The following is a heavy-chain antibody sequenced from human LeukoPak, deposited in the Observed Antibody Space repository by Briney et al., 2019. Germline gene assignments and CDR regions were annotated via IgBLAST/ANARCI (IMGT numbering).Heavy chain of an antibody. CDR3: ARCSGWAFKN. Sequence: GGSLRLSCAASGFTFSSYDMTWVRQAPGKGLEWVANINQDGSEKNYVDSVKGRFTISRDSAKNSLYLQMDSLGVEDTAIYYCARCSGWAFKNWGQGTLVTVSS. CDR2: INQDGSEK. V-gene: IGHV3-7*01. D-gene: IGHD6-19*01. J-gene: IGHJ4*02. CDR1: GFTFSSYD.